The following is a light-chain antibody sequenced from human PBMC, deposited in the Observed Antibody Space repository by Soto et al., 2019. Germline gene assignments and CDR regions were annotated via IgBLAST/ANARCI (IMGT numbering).Light chain of an antibody. J-gene: IGKJ2*01. CDR2: GAS. CDR1: LSISSSY. V-gene: IGKV3-20*01. CDR3: QQYGSSPYT. Sequence: EIVLTQSPGTLSLSPGERATLSCRGSLSISSSYLAWYQQKPGQAPRLLIYGASSRATGIPDRFSGSGSGTDFTLTISRLEPEDFAVYYCQQYGSSPYTFGRGTKLEIK.